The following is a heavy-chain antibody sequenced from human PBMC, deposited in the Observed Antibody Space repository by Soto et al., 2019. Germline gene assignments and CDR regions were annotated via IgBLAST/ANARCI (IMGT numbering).Heavy chain of an antibody. CDR3: ARAPRGYGGDLVYGMDV. J-gene: IGHJ6*02. V-gene: IGHV3-13*01. CDR1: GFTFSSYD. CDR2: IGTAGDT. Sequence: PGESLKISCAASGFTFSSYDMHWVRQATGKGLEWVSAIGTAGDTYYPGSVKGRFTISRENAKNSLYLQMNSLRAGDTAVYYCARAPRGYGGDLVYGMDVWGQGTTVTVSS. D-gene: IGHD2-21*02.